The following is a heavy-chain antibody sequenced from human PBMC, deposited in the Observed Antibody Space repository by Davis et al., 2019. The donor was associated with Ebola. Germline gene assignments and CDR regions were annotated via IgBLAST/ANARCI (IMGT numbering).Heavy chain of an antibody. J-gene: IGHJ4*02. CDR1: GFTFSSYW. CDR3: AKVPYCSSTSCYTASSRIGIDFDY. V-gene: IGHV3-7*03. CDR2: IKQDGSEK. D-gene: IGHD2-2*02. Sequence: GESLKISCAASGFTFSSYWMSWVRQAPGKGLEWVANIKQDGSEKYYVDSVKGRFTISRDNAKNSLYLQMNSLRAEDTAVYYCAKVPYCSSTSCYTASSRIGIDFDYWGQGTLVTVSS.